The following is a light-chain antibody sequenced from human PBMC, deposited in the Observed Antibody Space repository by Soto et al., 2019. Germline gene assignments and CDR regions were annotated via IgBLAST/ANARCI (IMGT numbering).Light chain of an antibody. Sequence: EIVMTQSPATLSVSPGERATLSCRASQSISSNYLAWYQQKPGQAPRLLIYGSSLRATGIPDRFSGGGSGTDFTLTISRLEPEDFAVYYCQQYNNWPPWTFGQGTKVDIK. CDR2: GSS. V-gene: IGKV3D-15*01. CDR3: QQYNNWPPWT. J-gene: IGKJ1*01. CDR1: QSISSN.